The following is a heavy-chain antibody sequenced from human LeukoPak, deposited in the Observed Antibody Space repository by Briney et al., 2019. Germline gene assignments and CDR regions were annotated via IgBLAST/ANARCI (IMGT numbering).Heavy chain of an antibody. D-gene: IGHD5-18*01. CDR1: GYTFPYYW. V-gene: IGHV5-51*01. Sequence: GESLKISCKGSGYTFPYYWIAWVRQMPGKGLEWMGIIYPDDSDTRYSPSFQGLVTISADKSITTAYLQWSSLKASDTAMYYCARGPSHSYGAFDIWGQGTMVTVSS. CDR3: ARGPSHSYGAFDI. CDR2: IYPDDSDT. J-gene: IGHJ3*02.